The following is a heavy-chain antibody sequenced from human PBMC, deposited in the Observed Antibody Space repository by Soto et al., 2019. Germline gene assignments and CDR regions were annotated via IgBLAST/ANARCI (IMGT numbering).Heavy chain of an antibody. V-gene: IGHV3-30-3*01. CDR1: GFTFSSCA. D-gene: IGHD6-19*01. J-gene: IGHJ5*02. Sequence: GGSLRLSCAASGFTFSSCAMHWVRQAPGKGLEWVAVISYDGSNKYYADSVKGRFTISRDNSKNTLYLQMNSLRAEDTAVYYCARGTSSGWYYHWFDPWGQGTLVTVSS. CDR3: ARGTSSGWYYHWFDP. CDR2: ISYDGSNK.